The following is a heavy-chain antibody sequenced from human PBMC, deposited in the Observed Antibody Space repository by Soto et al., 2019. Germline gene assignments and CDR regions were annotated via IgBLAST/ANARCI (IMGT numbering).Heavy chain of an antibody. CDR2: ISGSGGST. CDR3: AKGGSIADRDARNWFDP. V-gene: IGHV3-23*01. J-gene: IGHJ5*02. CDR1: GFTFSSYA. D-gene: IGHD6-6*01. Sequence: RRLSCATSGFTFSSYAMSWVRQAPGKGLEWVSAISGSGGSTYYADSVKGRFTISRDNSKNTLYLQMNSLRAEDTAVYYCAKGGSIADRDARNWFDPWGQGTLVTVSS.